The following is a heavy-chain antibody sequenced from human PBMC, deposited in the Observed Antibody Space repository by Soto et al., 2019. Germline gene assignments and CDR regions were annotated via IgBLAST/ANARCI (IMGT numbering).Heavy chain of an antibody. Sequence: QVQLVQSGAEVRKPGASVKVSCKASGYTFTNYGIIWVRQAPGQGLEWMGWISAYNGNTNYAQKLQGRVTMTTDTSTSTAGGEGGGVRGGGGGVYEWAGDRGGYARECWGQGTLVTVSS. CDR2: ISAYNGNT. D-gene: IGHD3-10*01. CDR1: GYTFTNYG. CDR3: AGDRGGYAREC. V-gene: IGHV1-18*01. J-gene: IGHJ4*02.